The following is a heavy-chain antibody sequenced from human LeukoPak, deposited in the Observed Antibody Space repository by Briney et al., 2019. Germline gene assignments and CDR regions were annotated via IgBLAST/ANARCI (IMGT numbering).Heavy chain of an antibody. CDR2: INRGDSDA. Sequence: PGESLRISCKGSGYTFTNYWVGWVRQMPGKGLEWMGIINRGDSDARYSPSFQGLVTISVDRSIDTAYLQWSSLKATDTAMYYCARGFADWGQGTLVTVSS. J-gene: IGHJ4*02. CDR1: GYTFTNYW. V-gene: IGHV5-51*01. CDR3: ARGFAD.